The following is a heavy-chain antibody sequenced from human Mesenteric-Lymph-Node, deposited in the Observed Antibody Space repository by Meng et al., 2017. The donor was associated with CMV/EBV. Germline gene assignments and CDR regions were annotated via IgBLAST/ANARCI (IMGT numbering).Heavy chain of an antibody. D-gene: IGHD2-2*01. V-gene: IGHV3-30*02. CDR1: GFPFNGHV. Sequence: GESLKISCVTSGFPFNGHVMHWVRQAPGKGPEWVAFISHDGSSKNYVDSVRGRFVISKDNSKNTLYLQMNSLTDEDTAVYYCAFYSSSGYYFDYWGQGTLVTVSS. CDR3: AFYSSSGYYFDY. J-gene: IGHJ4*02. CDR2: ISHDGSSK.